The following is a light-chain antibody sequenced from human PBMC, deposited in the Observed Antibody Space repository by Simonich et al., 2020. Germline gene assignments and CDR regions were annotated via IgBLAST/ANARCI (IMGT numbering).Light chain of an antibody. CDR3: SSYTSSSTWV. V-gene: IGLV2-14*01. CDR2: DVS. CDR1: SSDVGGYNY. J-gene: IGLJ3*02. Sequence: QSALTQPASVSGSPGQSITISCTGTSSDVGGYNYVSWYQQHPGKAPKLMIYDVSKRPSGVSNRFSCSKSGNTASLTISELQAEDEADYYCSSYTSSSTWVFGGGTKLTVL.